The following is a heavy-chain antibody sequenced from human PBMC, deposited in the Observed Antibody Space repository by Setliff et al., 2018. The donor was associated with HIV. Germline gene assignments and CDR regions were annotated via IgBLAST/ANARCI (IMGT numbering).Heavy chain of an antibody. V-gene: IGHV3-30*02. J-gene: IGHJ4*02. D-gene: IGHD6-13*01. Sequence: GSLRLSCAASGFTFSNYGMHWVRQAPGKGLEWVAFIRYDGSNEYYADSVKGRFTISRDNSKNTLYLQMNSLRAEDTAVYYCAKDRPLAAAGTFDYWGQGTLVTVSS. CDR2: IRYDGSNE. CDR1: GFTFSNYG. CDR3: AKDRPLAAAGTFDY.